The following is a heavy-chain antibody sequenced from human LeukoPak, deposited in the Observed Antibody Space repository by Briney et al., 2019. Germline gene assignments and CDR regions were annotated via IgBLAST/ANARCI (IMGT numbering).Heavy chain of an antibody. D-gene: IGHD6-13*01. CDR3: AKDSSRLYYYYGMDV. V-gene: IGHV3-23*01. Sequence: GGSLRLSCAASGFTFSTYAMRWVRQAPGKGLEWVSAISGSGGSTYYADSVKGRFTISRDNSRNTLYLQMNSLRAEDTAVYYCAKDSSRLYYYYGMDVWGQGTTVTVSS. CDR1: GFTFSTYA. J-gene: IGHJ6*02. CDR2: ISGSGGST.